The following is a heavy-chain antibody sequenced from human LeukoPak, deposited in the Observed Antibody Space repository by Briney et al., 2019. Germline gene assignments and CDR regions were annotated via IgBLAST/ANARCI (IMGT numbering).Heavy chain of an antibody. CDR2: ISNSGTTI. CDR3: ARGHWGLDS. J-gene: IGHJ4*02. CDR1: GFSVSDHY. D-gene: IGHD7-27*01. V-gene: IGHV3-11*04. Sequence: GGSLRLSCAASGFSVSDHYMTWIRQAPGQGLEWVSYISNSGTTIYYADSVKGRFTFSRDNAKNSLYLQMNSLRAEDTAVYYCARGHWGLDSWGQGTLVTVSS.